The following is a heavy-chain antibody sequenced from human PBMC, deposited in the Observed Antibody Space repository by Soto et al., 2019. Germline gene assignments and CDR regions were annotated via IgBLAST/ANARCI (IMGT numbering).Heavy chain of an antibody. D-gene: IGHD3-22*01. CDR2: IYHSGST. CDR3: ARRLRAINYYDSSGAVDY. CDR1: GYSISSGYY. J-gene: IGHJ4*02. Sequence: SETLSLTCAVSGYSISSGYYWGWIRQPPGKGLEWIGSIYHSGSTYYNPSLKSRVTISVDKSKNQFSLKLSSVTAADTAVYYCARRLRAINYYDSSGAVDYWGQGTLVTVSS. V-gene: IGHV4-38-2*01.